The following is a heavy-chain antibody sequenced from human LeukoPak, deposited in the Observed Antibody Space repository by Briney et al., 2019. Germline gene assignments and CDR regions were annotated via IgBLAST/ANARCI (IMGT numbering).Heavy chain of an antibody. CDR3: AKGIGYYYDSSGYYEPDY. J-gene: IGHJ4*02. Sequence: GGSLRLSCAASGFTFSSYAMSWARQAPGKGLEWVSAISGSGGSTYYADSVKGRFTISRDNSKNTLYLQMNSLRAEDTAVYYCAKGIGYYYDSSGYYEPDYWGQGTLVTVSS. CDR1: GFTFSSYA. D-gene: IGHD3-22*01. CDR2: ISGSGGST. V-gene: IGHV3-23*01.